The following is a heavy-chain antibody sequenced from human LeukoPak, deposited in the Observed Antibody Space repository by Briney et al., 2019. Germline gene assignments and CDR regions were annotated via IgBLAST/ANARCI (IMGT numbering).Heavy chain of an antibody. D-gene: IGHD3-10*01. J-gene: IGHJ5*02. CDR3: ARIRIAMVRGVAGFDP. CDR1: GYTFTGYY. V-gene: IGHV1-2*02. CDR2: INPNSGGT. Sequence: ASVKVSFKASGYTFTGYYMHWVRQAPGQGLEWMGWINPNSGGTNYAQKFQGRVTMTRDTSISTAYMELSRLRSDDTAVYYCARIRIAMVRGVAGFDPWGQGTLVTVSS.